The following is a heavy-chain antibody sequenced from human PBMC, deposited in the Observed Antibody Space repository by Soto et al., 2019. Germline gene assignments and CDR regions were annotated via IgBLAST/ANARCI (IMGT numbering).Heavy chain of an antibody. CDR1: AYTFTSYD. CDR2: MNPNSGNT. Sequence: QVQLVQSGAEVKKPGASVKVSCKASAYTFTSYDINWVRQATGQGLEWMGWMNPNSGNTGYAQKFQGRVTMTRNTSMSTAYMELSSLRSEDTAVYFCARMDLAYGGGNWFDPWGQGTLVTVSS. J-gene: IGHJ5*02. CDR3: ARMDLAYGGGNWFDP. V-gene: IGHV1-8*01. D-gene: IGHD4-17*01.